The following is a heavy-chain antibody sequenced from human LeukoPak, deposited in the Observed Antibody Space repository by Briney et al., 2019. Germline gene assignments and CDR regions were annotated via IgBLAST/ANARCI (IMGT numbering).Heavy chain of an antibody. CDR1: GYTFTSYG. CDR3: ARGPSAIFGVVHRWFDP. CDR2: ISAYNGNT. Sequence: ASVKVSCKASGYTFTSYGISWVRQAPGQGLEWMGWISAYNGNTNYAQKLQGRVTMTTDTSTSTAYMELRSLRSDDTAVYYCARGPSAIFGVVHRWFDPWGQGTLVTVSS. D-gene: IGHD3-3*01. J-gene: IGHJ5*02. V-gene: IGHV1-18*01.